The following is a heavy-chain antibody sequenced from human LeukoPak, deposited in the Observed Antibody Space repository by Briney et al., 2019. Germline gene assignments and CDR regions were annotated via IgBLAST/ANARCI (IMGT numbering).Heavy chain of an antibody. CDR3: ARATGLRHNWFDP. D-gene: IGHD4-17*01. J-gene: IGHJ5*02. Sequence: PSETLSLTCTVSGGSISSSSYYWSWIRQPPGKGLEWIGYIYYSGSTNYNPSLKSRVTISVDTSKNQFSLKLSSVTAADTAVYYCARATGLRHNWFDPWGQGTLVTVSS. CDR2: IYYSGST. CDR1: GGSISSSSYY. V-gene: IGHV4-61*01.